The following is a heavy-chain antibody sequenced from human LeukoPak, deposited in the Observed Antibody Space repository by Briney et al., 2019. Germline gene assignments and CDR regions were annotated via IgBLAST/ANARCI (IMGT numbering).Heavy chain of an antibody. J-gene: IGHJ3*02. CDR1: GGSVSSYY. CDR3: ARNYVGYAFDI. D-gene: IGHD1-7*01. V-gene: IGHV4-59*02. CDR2: IYSSGTT. Sequence: SETLSLTCTVSGGSVSSYYWSWIRQPPGKGLEWIGYIYSSGTTNYNPSLKTGVTISVDTSKNQFSPKLSSVTAADTAVYYCARNYVGYAFDIWGQGTMVTVSS.